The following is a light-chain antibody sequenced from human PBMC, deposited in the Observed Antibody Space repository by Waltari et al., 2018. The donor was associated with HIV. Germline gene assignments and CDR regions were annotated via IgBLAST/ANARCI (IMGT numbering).Light chain of an antibody. CDR2: KDT. V-gene: IGLV3-16*01. CDR1: ELPQKY. CDR3: YSADNNSTVGV. J-gene: IGLJ3*02. Sequence: SYELTQPPSVSVSLGQMARITCNGEELPQKYSYWSQQRPGHFPVLVIYKDTERPSGIPERFSGSSSGTMVTLTISGVQAEDEADYYCYSADNNSTVGVFGGGTRLTVL.